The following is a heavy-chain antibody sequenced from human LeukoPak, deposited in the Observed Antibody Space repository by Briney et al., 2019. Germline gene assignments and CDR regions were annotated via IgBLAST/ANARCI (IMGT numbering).Heavy chain of an antibody. CDR3: ARDVEEGRSGSYSSYYYYGMDV. D-gene: IGHD3-10*01. V-gene: IGHV1-18*01. Sequence: ASVKVSCKASGYTFTSYGISWVRQAPGQGLEWMGWISAYDGNTNYAQKLQGRVTMTTDTSTSTAYMELRSLRSDDTAVYYCARDVEEGRSGSYSSYYYYGMDVWGQGTTVTVSS. J-gene: IGHJ6*02. CDR2: ISAYDGNT. CDR1: GYTFTSYG.